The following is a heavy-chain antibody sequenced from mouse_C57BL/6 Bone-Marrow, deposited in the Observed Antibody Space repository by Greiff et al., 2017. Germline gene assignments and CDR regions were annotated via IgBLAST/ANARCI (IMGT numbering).Heavy chain of an antibody. CDR3: ARETAGIYYYGSSPPGCAY. V-gene: IGHV1-9*01. J-gene: IGHJ3*01. Sequence: QVQLQQSGAELMKPGASVKLSCKATGYTFTGYWIEWVKQRPGHGLEWIGEILPGSGSTNYNEKFKGKATFTADTSSNTAYMQLSSLTTEDSAIYYCARETAGIYYYGSSPPGCAYWGQGTLVTVSA. CDR1: GYTFTGYW. D-gene: IGHD1-1*01. CDR2: ILPGSGST.